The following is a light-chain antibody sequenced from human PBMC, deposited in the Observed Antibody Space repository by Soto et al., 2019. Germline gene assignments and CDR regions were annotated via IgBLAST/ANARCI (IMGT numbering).Light chain of an antibody. V-gene: IGKV3D-20*02. CDR3: QQRSNLPRT. CDR1: HSVSSSY. J-gene: IGKJ1*01. CDR2: GAS. Sequence: EIVLTQSPGTLALSPGERATLSCRASHSVSSSYLAWYQQKPGQAPRLLIYGASSRATGIPDRFSGSGSGTDFTLTISSLEPEDFAVYYCQQRSNLPRTFGQGTKVDIK.